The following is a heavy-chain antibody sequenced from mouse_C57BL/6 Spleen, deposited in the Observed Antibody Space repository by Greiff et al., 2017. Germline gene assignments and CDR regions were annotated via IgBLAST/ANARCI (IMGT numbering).Heavy chain of an antibody. CDR3: TRDGDDGYHYFDY. J-gene: IGHJ2*01. V-gene: IGHV5-9-1*02. CDR2: ISSGGDYI. Sequence: DVMLVESGEGLVKPGGSLKLSCAASGFTFSSYAMSWVRQTPEKRLEWVAYISSGGDYIYYADTVKGRFTISRDNARNTLYLQMSSLKSEDTAMYYCTRDGDDGYHYFDYWGQGTTLTVSS. CDR1: GFTFSSYA. D-gene: IGHD2-3*01.